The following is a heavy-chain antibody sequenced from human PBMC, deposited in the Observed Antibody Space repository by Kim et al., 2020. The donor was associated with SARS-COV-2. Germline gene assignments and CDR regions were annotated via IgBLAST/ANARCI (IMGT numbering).Heavy chain of an antibody. D-gene: IGHD6-13*01. J-gene: IGHJ3*02. CDR1: GGSISSYY. CDR3: ARHTYHSSSWYPSGAFDI. CDR2: IYYSGST. Sequence: SETLSLTCTVSGGSISSYYWSWIRQPPGKGLEWIGYIYYSGSTNYNPSLKSRVTISVDTSKNQFSLKLSSVTAADTAVYYCARHTYHSSSWYPSGAFDIWGQGTMVTVSS. V-gene: IGHV4-59*08.